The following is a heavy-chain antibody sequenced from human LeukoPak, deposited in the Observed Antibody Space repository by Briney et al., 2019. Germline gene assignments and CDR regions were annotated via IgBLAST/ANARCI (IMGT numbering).Heavy chain of an antibody. V-gene: IGHV3-23*01. CDR2: ISGSGEST. CDR3: AKDSRSTYDSSWLYYFDS. D-gene: IGHD6-13*01. Sequence: GGSLSLSCAASGLTFSNYGMAWVRQAPGKGLEWVSAISGSGESTYNADSVKGRFTISRDNSKNTLYLQMNRLRAEDTAVYYCAKDSRSTYDSSWLYYFDSWGQGTLVTVSS. J-gene: IGHJ4*02. CDR1: GLTFSNYG.